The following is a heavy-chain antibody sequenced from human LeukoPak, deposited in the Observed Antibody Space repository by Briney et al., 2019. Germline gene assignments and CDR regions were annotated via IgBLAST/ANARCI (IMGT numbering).Heavy chain of an antibody. V-gene: IGHV3-53*01. Sequence: GGSLRLSCAASGFTVSSNYMSWVRQAPGKGLEWVSVIYSGGSTYYADSVKGRFTISRDNSKNTLYLQMNSLRAEDTAVYYCATEHDYGGQIFDYWGLGTLVTVSS. CDR3: ATEHDYGGQIFDY. D-gene: IGHD4-23*01. CDR2: IYSGGST. J-gene: IGHJ4*02. CDR1: GFTVSSNY.